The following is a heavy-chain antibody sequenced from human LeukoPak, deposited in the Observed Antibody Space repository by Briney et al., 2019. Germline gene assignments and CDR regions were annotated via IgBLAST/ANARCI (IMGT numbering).Heavy chain of an antibody. D-gene: IGHD4-11*01. CDR3: AIPGNDYSNYDDAFDI. V-gene: IGHV1-69*05. J-gene: IGHJ3*02. CDR1: GGTFSSYA. CDR2: IIPIFGTA. Sequence: SVKVSCKASGGTFSSYAISWVRQAPAQGLEWMGGIIPIFGTANYAQKFQGRVTITTDESTSTAYMELSSLRSEDTAVYYCAIPGNDYSNYDDAFDIWGQGTMVTVSS.